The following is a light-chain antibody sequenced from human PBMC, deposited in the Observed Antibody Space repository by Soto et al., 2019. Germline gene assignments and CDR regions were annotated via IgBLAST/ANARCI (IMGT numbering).Light chain of an antibody. J-gene: IGKJ4*01. V-gene: IGKV3-15*01. Sequence: EIVMTQSPATLSVSPGERATLSCRASQSVNSNLAWYRQKPGQAPRLLISDASTRATGAPARFSGSGSGTEFTLPISSLQSEDSGIYYFQQYNFSPPLTFGGGTKVEIK. CDR1: QSVNSN. CDR2: DAS. CDR3: QQYNFSPPLT.